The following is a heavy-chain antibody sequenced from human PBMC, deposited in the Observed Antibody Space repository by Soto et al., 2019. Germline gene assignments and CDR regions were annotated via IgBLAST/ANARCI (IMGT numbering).Heavy chain of an antibody. CDR1: GGSISSYY. V-gene: IGHV4-59*01. CDR3: ARTYDGSGPNSGGYGFDI. J-gene: IGHJ3*02. CDR2: IYYSGST. D-gene: IGHD3-22*01. Sequence: SETLSLTCSVSGGSISSYYLSWIRQPPGKGLEWIAYIYYSGSTSYNPSLKSRVSISLDTSKNQFSLKLSSVTAADTAVYYCARTYDGSGPNSGGYGFDIWGQGTTVTVSS.